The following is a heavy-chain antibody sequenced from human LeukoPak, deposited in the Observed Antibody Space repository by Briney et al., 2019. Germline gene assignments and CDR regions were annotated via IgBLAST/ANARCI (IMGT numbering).Heavy chain of an antibody. Sequence: SETLSLTCTVSGGSISSGSYYWSWIRQPAGKGLEWIGRIYTSGSTSYNPSLKSRVTISVDTSKNQFSLKLSSVTAADTAVYYCARDPGGSYPRMGYYGMDVWGQGTTVTVSS. CDR2: IYTSGST. D-gene: IGHD1-26*01. CDR1: GGSISSGSYY. V-gene: IGHV4-61*02. J-gene: IGHJ6*02. CDR3: ARDPGGSYPRMGYYGMDV.